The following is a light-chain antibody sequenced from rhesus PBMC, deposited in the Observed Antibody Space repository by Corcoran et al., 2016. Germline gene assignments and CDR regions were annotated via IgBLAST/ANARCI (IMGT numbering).Light chain of an antibody. Sequence: DSQMTQSPSSLSASVGDTVTITCRASQGISSYLNWFQQKLGKAPKLLIYDAFSLESGVPSRFSGSGSGTDFTLTISRLQPDDFAAYYCLQHSSYPLTFGGGTKVEIK. V-gene: IGKV1-28*03. CDR1: QGISSY. CDR2: DAF. CDR3: LQHSSYPLT. J-gene: IGKJ4*01.